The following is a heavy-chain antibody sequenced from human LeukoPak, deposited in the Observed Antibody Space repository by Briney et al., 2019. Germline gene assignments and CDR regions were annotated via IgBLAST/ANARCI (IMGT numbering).Heavy chain of an antibody. CDR1: GFTFSSYA. J-gene: IGHJ4*02. V-gene: IGHV3-30*04. CDR2: ISYDGSNK. CDR3: AKDHGVVVAPTYYFDY. D-gene: IGHD1-26*01. Sequence: GGSLRLSCAASGFTFSSYAMHWVRQAPGKGLEWVAVISYDGSNKYYADSVKGRFTISRDNSKNTLYLQMNSLRAEDTAVYYCAKDHGVVVAPTYYFDYWGQGTLVTVSS.